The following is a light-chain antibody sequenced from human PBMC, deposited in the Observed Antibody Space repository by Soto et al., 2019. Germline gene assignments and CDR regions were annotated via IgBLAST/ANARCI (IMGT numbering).Light chain of an antibody. J-gene: IGKJ5*01. V-gene: IGKV3-20*01. CDR1: HSVSSSY. CDR3: QQYGSSPPIT. Sequence: EIVLTQSPGTLSLSPGERATLSCRASHSVSSSYLAWYQQKTGQAPRLLIYGASSRATGILDRCSGSGSGTDVSLTISRLEPEDFAVYYCQQYGSSPPITFGQGTRLEIK. CDR2: GAS.